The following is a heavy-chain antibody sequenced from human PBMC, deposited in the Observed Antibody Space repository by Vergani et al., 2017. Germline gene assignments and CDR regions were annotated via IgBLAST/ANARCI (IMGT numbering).Heavy chain of an antibody. J-gene: IGHJ4*02. D-gene: IGHD1-26*01. V-gene: IGHV1-2*02. CDR1: GFIFTDYY. CDR2: INPNGDAT. Sequence: QVQLVQSGAELKKPGASVRVSCKASGFIFTDYYIHWMRQAPGQGLEWIGWINPNGDATHYAQNFRGRVTLTRDTSSTTAYMDLASLTSDDTAIYYCARDHQGPTTLDYWGQGSLVPVSS. CDR3: ARDHQGPTTLDY.